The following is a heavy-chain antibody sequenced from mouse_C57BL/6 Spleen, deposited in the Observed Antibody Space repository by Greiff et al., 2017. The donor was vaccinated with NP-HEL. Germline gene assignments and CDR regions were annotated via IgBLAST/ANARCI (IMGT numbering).Heavy chain of an antibody. V-gene: IGHV1-52*01. CDR2: IDPSDSET. D-gene: IGHD1-1*01. Sequence: QVQLKQPGAELVRPGSSVKLSCKASGYTFTSYWMHWVKQRPIQGLEWIGNIDPSDSETHYNQKFKDKATLTVDKSSSTAYMQLSSLTSEDSAVYYCARSITTVVATGVYFDVWGTGTTVTVSS. CDR3: ARSITTVVATGVYFDV. J-gene: IGHJ1*03. CDR1: GYTFTSYW.